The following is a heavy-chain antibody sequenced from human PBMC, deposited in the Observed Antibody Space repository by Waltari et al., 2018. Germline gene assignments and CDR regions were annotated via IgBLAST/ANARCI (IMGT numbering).Heavy chain of an antibody. CDR3: ARDLPASGWYFDL. V-gene: IGHV4-30-2*01. D-gene: IGHD3-10*01. CDR2: IYHSGST. CDR1: GVSMSTAGYS. Sequence: QLQLQESGSGLVKTSQTLSLTCEVSGVSMSTAGYSWSWIRQPPGKGLEWIGYIYHSGSTYYNPSLKSRVTISVDRSKNQFSLTLNSATAADTAVYYCARDLPASGWYFDLWGRGTLVTVSS. J-gene: IGHJ2*01.